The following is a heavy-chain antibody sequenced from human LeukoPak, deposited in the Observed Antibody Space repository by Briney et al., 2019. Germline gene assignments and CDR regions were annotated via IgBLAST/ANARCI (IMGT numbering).Heavy chain of an antibody. CDR2: ITSDGSST. CDR3: ARGGRNSFDY. V-gene: IGHV3-74*01. Sequence: GGSLRLSCAASGFTFSSYWMHWVRQAPGKGLVRVSRITSDGSSTSYADSVQGRFTISRDNAKNTLYLQMDSLRAEDTAVYYCARGGRNSFDYWGQGTLVTVSS. D-gene: IGHD1-14*01. CDR1: GFTFSSYW. J-gene: IGHJ4*02.